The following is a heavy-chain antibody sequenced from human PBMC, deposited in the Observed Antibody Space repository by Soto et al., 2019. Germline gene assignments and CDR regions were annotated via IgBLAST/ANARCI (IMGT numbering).Heavy chain of an antibody. CDR2: ISGSGGST. Sequence: GGSLRLSCAASGFTFSSYAMSWVRQAPGKGLEWVSAISGSGGSTYYADSVKGRFTISRDNSKNTLYLQMNSLRAEDTAVYYCAKDHQYKLPQPYYFDYWGQGTLVTVYS. CDR3: AKDHQYKLPQPYYFDY. J-gene: IGHJ4*02. V-gene: IGHV3-23*01. D-gene: IGHD2-2*01. CDR1: GFTFSSYA.